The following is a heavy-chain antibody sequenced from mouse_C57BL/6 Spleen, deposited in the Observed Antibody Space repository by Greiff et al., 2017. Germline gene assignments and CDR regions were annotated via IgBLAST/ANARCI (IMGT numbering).Heavy chain of an antibody. Sequence: EVQLVESGGGLVKPGGSLKLSCAASGFTFSSYAMSWVRQTPEKRLEWVATISDGGSYTYYPDNVKGRFTISRDNAKNNLYLQMSHLKSEDTAMYYCARVYGNYPYYAMDYWGQGTSVTVSS. V-gene: IGHV5-4*01. CDR3: ARVYGNYPYYAMDY. CDR2: ISDGGSYT. J-gene: IGHJ4*01. D-gene: IGHD2-1*01. CDR1: GFTFSSYA.